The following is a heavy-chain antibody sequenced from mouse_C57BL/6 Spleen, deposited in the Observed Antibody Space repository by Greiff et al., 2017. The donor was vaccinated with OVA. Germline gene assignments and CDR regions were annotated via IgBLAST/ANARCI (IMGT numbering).Heavy chain of an antibody. Sequence: QVQLQQPGAELVKPGASVKMSCKASGYTFTSYWITWVKQRPGQGLEWIGDIYPGSGSTNYNEKFNSKATLTVDTSSSTAYMQLSSLTSEDSAVYYCAREWGLRRAMDYWGQGTSVTVSS. CDR3: AREWGLRRAMDY. J-gene: IGHJ4*01. V-gene: IGHV1-55*01. D-gene: IGHD2-4*01. CDR2: IYPGSGST. CDR1: GYTFTSYW.